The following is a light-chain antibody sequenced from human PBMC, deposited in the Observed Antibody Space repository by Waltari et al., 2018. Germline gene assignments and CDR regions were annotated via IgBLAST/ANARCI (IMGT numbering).Light chain of an antibody. CDR3: QVWESSSEVL. CDR1: NFGTRN. Sequence: SYVLTQPPSVSVAPGKTATITCGGNNFGTRNVHWYQRKPGQAPVLLIYYDDDRPSGIPKRFSGSASGNTATLTISRVEAGDEADYYCQVWESSSEVLFGGGTKLTVL. V-gene: IGLV3-21*01. CDR2: YDD. J-gene: IGLJ2*01.